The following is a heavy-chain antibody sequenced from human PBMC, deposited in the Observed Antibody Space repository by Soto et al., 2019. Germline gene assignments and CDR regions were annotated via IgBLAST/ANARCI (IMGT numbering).Heavy chain of an antibody. J-gene: IGHJ6*02. Sequence: QVQLVQSGAEVKKPGASVKVSCKASGYTFTNYAIHWVRQAPGQRLEWMGWINAGNGNTKYSQKFQGRVTISRDTSASTAYMELSRLRSEDTAVYYCASSTILAAPYGMDAWGQGTTVTVSS. D-gene: IGHD6-13*01. CDR2: INAGNGNT. CDR3: ASSTILAAPYGMDA. CDR1: GYTFTNYA. V-gene: IGHV1-3*01.